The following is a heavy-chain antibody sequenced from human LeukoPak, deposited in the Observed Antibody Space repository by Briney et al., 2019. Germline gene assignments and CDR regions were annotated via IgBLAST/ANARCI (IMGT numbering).Heavy chain of an antibody. Sequence: ASVKVSCKASGYTFTSYAMHWVRRAPGQGLEWMGWITPSGGTNYPQKFQGRGAITRDTSITTAYMDLSRLTSDDTAVYYCARDRYGDGFAHFDYWGQGALVTVSS. CDR3: ARDRYGDGFAHFDY. D-gene: IGHD5-24*01. CDR1: GYTFTSYA. CDR2: ITPSGGT. J-gene: IGHJ4*02. V-gene: IGHV1-2*02.